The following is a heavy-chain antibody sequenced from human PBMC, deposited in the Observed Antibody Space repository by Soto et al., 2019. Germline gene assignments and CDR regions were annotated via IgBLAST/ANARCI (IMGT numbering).Heavy chain of an antibody. CDR2: ISAYNGNT. J-gene: IGHJ4*02. CDR1: GYTFTSYG. D-gene: IGHD5-12*01. Sequence: APVKVSCKASGYTFTSYGISWVRQAPGQGLEWMGWISAYNGNTNYAQKLQGRVTMTTDTSTSTAYMELRSLRSDDTAVYYCARDEYSGYDSPNYYFDYWGQGTLVTVSS. CDR3: ARDEYSGYDSPNYYFDY. V-gene: IGHV1-18*04.